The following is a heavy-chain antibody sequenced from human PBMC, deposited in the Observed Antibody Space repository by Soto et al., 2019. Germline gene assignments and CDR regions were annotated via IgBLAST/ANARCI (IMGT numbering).Heavy chain of an antibody. CDR2: ISSSSSYI. CDR1: GFTFSSYS. J-gene: IGHJ5*02. V-gene: IGHV3-21*01. CDR3: AREGTYSGYGTNWFDP. Sequence: GSLRLSCAASGFTFSSYSMNWVRQAPGKGLEWVSSISSSSSYIYYADSVKGRFTISRDNAKNSLYLQMNSLRAEDTAVYYCAREGTYSGYGTNWFDPWGQGTLVTVSS. D-gene: IGHD5-12*01.